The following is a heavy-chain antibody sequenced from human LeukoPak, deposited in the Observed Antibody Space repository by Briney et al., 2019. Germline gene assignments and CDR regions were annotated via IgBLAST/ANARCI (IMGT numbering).Heavy chain of an antibody. D-gene: IGHD4-17*01. Sequence: SGTLSLTCAVYGGSFSGYYWSWIRQPPGKGLEWIGEINHSGSTNYNPSLKSRVTISVDTSKNQFSLKLSSVTAADTAVYYCATTVTTSFDYWGQGTLVTVSS. J-gene: IGHJ4*02. CDR3: ATTVTTSFDY. CDR1: GGSFSGYY. V-gene: IGHV4-34*01. CDR2: INHSGST.